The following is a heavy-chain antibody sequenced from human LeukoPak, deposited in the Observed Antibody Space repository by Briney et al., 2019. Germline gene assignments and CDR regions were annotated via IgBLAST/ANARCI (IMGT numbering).Heavy chain of an antibody. D-gene: IGHD1-20*01. J-gene: IGHJ4*02. CDR1: GFTFSSYA. CDR3: VKDDPQYNWNPPHFDY. CDR2: ISSNGGST. V-gene: IGHV3-64D*06. Sequence: PGGTLRLSCSASGFTFSSYAMHWVRQAPGKGLEYVSAISSNGGSTYYADSVKGRFNISRDNSKNTLYLQMSSLRAEDTAVYYCVKDDPQYNWNPPHFDYWGQGTLVTVSS.